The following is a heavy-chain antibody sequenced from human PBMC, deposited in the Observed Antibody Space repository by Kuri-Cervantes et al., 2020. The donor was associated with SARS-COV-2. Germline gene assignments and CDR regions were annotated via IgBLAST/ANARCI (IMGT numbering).Heavy chain of an antibody. CDR3: AREKLRYFDWSKPPTPEYYFDY. Sequence: ASVKVSCKASGYTFTGYYMHWVRQAPGQGLEWMGWINPNSGGTNYAQKLQGRVTMTTDTSTSTAYMELRSLRSDDTAVYYCAREKLRYFDWSKPPTPEYYFDYWGQGTLVTVSS. J-gene: IGHJ4*02. D-gene: IGHD3-9*01. CDR2: INPNSGGT. V-gene: IGHV1-2*02. CDR1: GYTFTGYY.